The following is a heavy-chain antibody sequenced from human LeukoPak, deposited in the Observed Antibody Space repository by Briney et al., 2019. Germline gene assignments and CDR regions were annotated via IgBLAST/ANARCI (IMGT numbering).Heavy chain of an antibody. CDR2: IYSGGTT. CDR3: AREHGKSGGDCYFDY. V-gene: IGHV3-53*01. D-gene: IGHD2-21*02. Sequence: GGSLRLSCAASGVSVNSDYMSWVRQAPGKGLEWVSVIYSGGTTYYAESMKGRFTISRDNSKNTLYLQMNSLRAEDTAVYYCAREHGKSGGDCYFDYWGQGTLVSVSS. J-gene: IGHJ4*02. CDR1: GVSVNSDY.